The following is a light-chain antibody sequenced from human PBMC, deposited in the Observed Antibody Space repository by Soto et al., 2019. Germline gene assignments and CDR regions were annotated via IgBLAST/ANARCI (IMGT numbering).Light chain of an antibody. J-gene: IGLJ2*01. CDR2: LEGSGSY. Sequence: QSVLTQSSSASASLGSSVKLTCTLSSGHSSYIIAWHQQQPGKAPRYLMNLEGSGSYNKGSGVPDRFSGSSSGADRYLTISNLQFEDEADYYCETWDKNTAVFGGGTKVTVL. V-gene: IGLV4-60*02. CDR3: ETWDKNTAV. CDR1: SGHSSYI.